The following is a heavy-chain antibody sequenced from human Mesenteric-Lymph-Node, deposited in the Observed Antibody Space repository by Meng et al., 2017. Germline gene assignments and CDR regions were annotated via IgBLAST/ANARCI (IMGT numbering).Heavy chain of an antibody. J-gene: IGHJ4*02. V-gene: IGHV4-4*07. Sequence: SETLSPTCTVPGGSISNYYWNWIRQHAGKGLEWIGRISTSGTTNYNPSLNSRVTMSVDTSKSHFSLNLTSVTAADAALYYCARENPLTGGITRVLDYWGQGTLVTVSS. CDR3: ARENPLTGGITRVLDY. CDR1: GGSISNYY. CDR2: ISTSGTT. D-gene: IGHD2-8*02.